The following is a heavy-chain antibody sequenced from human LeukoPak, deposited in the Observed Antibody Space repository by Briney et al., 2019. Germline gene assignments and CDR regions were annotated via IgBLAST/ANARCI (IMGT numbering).Heavy chain of an antibody. V-gene: IGHV3-21*04. CDR1: GFTFSSYS. CDR2: ISSSSSYI. Sequence: GGSLRLSCAASGFTFSSYSMNWVRQAPGKGLEWVSSISSSSSYIYYADSVKGRFTISRDNSKNTLYLQMNSLRAEDTAVYYCAKPHYGYFDYWGQGTLVTVSS. CDR3: AKPHYGYFDY. D-gene: IGHD4-17*01. J-gene: IGHJ4*02.